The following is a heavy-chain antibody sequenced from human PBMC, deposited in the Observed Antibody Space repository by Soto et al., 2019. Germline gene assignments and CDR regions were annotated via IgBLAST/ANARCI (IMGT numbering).Heavy chain of an antibody. V-gene: IGHV4-4*07. CDR1: GASISAYA. CDR2: LYSSGNT. D-gene: IGHD6-19*01. Sequence: QVQLQESGPGLVKPSETLSLTCTVSGASISAYAWSWIRQPAGKGLEWIGRLYSSGNTNYNPSFKSRLTMSADTSKNQFSLKLSSVTAADTAVYYCARGPYSSGWYLVDYWGQVTLVTVSS. CDR3: ARGPYSSGWYLVDY. J-gene: IGHJ4*02.